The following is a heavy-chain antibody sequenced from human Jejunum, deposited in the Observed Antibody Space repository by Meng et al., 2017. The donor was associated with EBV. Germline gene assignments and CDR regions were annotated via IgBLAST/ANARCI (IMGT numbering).Heavy chain of an antibody. D-gene: IGHD2-15*01. Sequence: QVQLQDSGPGLVNPSGXLSLTCAVTGGSITSSDWWTWVRQPPGEGLEWIGEIYQDGSSNYSPSLKSRVTILLDKSENHFSLKLNSVTAADTAVYYCARVRCSGGSCFYFDYWGQGALVTVSS. CDR3: ARVRCSGGSCFYFDY. CDR2: IYQDGSS. V-gene: IGHV4-4*02. CDR1: GGSITSSDW. J-gene: IGHJ4*02.